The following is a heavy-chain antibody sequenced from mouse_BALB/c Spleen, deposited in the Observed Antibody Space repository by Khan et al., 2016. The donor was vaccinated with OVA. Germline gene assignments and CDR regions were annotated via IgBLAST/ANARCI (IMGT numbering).Heavy chain of an antibody. CDR1: GFTFSSYS. V-gene: IGHV5-6*01. CDR3: ASHLTGSFAY. J-gene: IGHJ3*01. D-gene: IGHD4-1*01. Sequence: EVKLVESGGDLVKPGGSRKLSCAASGFTFSSYSMSWVRQTPDKRLEWVATISSGGDYTYYPDNVKGRFTISRDNAKNTLYLQMSSLNSEDTAMYYCASHLTGSFAYWGQGTLVTVSA. CDR2: ISSGGDYT.